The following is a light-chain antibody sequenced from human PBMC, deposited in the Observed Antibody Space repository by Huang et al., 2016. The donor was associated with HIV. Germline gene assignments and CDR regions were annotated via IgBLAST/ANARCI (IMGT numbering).Light chain of an antibody. V-gene: IGKV1-NL1*01. Sequence: DIQMTQSPSSLSASVGDRVTITCRASQGIGNSLAWYQQKPEEAPRLLLYATATLGSVVPSRFSGSGAGTHYTLTSNTLQPEDIASYYCQQYHSLPWTFGQGTKVEIK. CDR1: QGIGNS. J-gene: IGKJ1*01. CDR2: ATA. CDR3: QQYHSLPWT.